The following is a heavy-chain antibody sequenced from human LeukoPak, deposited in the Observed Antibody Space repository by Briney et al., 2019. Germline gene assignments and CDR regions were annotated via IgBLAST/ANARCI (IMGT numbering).Heavy chain of an antibody. V-gene: IGHV1-69*13. D-gene: IGHD2-2*01. Sequence: ASVKVSCKASGGTFSSYAISWVRQAPGQGLEWMGGIIPIFGTANYAQKFQGRVTITADESTSTAYMELSSLRSEDTAVYYCAREEMGEEIVVVPAAIWGQGTLVTVSS. CDR3: AREEMGEEIVVVPAAI. CDR2: IIPIFGTA. J-gene: IGHJ4*02. CDR1: GGTFSSYA.